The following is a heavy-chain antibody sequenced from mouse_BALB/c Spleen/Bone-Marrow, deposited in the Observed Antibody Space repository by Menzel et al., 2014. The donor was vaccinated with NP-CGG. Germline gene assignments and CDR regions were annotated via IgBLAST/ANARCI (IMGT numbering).Heavy chain of an antibody. V-gene: IGHV4-1*02. Sequence: EMQGVESGGGLVQPGGSLKLSCAASGFDFSRYWMSWVRQAPGKGLEWIGEINPDSSTINYTPSLKDKFIISRDNAKNTLYLQMSKVRSEDTALYYCARNAYYAMDYWGQGTSVTVSS. CDR1: GFDFSRYW. CDR2: INPDSSTI. CDR3: ARNAYYAMDY. J-gene: IGHJ4*01.